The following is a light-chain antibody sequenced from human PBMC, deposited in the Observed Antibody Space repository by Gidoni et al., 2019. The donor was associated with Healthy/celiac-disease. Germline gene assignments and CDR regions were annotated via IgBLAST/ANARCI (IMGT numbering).Light chain of an antibody. J-gene: IGKJ4*01. CDR2: GAS. Sequence: PGERATLSCRASQSVSSNLAWYQQKPGQAPRLLIYGASTRATGIPARFSGSGSGTEFTLTISSLQSEDFAVYYCQQYNNWPPGPTFGGXTKVEIK. CDR3: QQYNNWPPGPT. V-gene: IGKV3-15*01. CDR1: QSVSSN.